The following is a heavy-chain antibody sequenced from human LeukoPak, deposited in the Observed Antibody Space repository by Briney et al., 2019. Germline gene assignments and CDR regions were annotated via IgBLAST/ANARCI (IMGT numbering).Heavy chain of an antibody. CDR3: ARVGCSCTSCFSIFDY. CDR2: ISSSSSYI. CDR1: GFTFSSYS. D-gene: IGHD2-2*01. J-gene: IGHJ4*02. V-gene: IGHV3-21*01. Sequence: GGSLRLSCAASGFTFSSYSMNWVRQAPGKGLEWVSSISSSSSYIYYADSVKGRFTISRDNAKNSLYLQMNSLRAEDTAVYYCARVGCSCTSCFSIFDYWGQGTLVTVSS.